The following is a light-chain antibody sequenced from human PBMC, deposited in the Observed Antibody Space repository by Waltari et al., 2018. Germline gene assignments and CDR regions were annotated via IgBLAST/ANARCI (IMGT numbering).Light chain of an antibody. CDR2: RDK. CDR1: KLPKQY. J-gene: IGLJ2*01. V-gene: IGLV3-25*03. Sequence: SPDLTQPPSVSVSPGQTATITCTGDKLPKQYVQWYQQRPGQVPVMLIYRDKERPSGIPERFSGSTSGTRATLTIRGAQAEDEAHYYCQSSDSSVTFAVFGGGTKLTVL. CDR3: QSSDSSVTFAV.